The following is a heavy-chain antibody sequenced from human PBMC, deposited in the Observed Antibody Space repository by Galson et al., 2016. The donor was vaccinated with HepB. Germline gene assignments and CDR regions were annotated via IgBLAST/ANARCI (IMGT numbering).Heavy chain of an antibody. Sequence: SVKVSCKASGYTLTSYAMNWVRQAPGQGLEWMGYVNTNTGNPTYAQGFTGRFVFSLDTSVSTAYLQITSLKAEDTAVYYCARDRNWGNYYYYSMDVWGQGTTVTVSS. V-gene: IGHV7-4-1*02. CDR1: GYTLTSYA. CDR3: ARDRNWGNYYYYSMDV. D-gene: IGHD3-10*01. J-gene: IGHJ6*02. CDR2: VNTNTGNP.